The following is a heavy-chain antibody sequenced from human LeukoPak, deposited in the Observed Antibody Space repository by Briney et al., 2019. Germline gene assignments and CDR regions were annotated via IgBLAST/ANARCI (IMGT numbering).Heavy chain of an antibody. J-gene: IGHJ4*02. D-gene: IGHD2-15*01. CDR3: ARWASSCTSGSCPFYFDF. CDR1: GGTFSRYT. Sequence: SVKVSCKASGGTFSRYTINWVRQAPAQGLEWMGRIIPIFAITDFAQKFRGRVTITADKSTSTAYMELTSLSPEDTAVYYCARWASSCTSGSCPFYFDFWGQGALVTVSS. CDR2: IIPIFAIT. V-gene: IGHV1-69*02.